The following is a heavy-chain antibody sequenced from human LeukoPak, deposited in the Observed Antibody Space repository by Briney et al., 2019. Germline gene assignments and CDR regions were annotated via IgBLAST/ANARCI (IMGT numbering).Heavy chain of an antibody. CDR3: ARVGPVTTFAFDI. V-gene: IGHV4-59*01. Sequence: SSETLSLTCTVSGGSISSYYCIWIRQPPCQCLPSLGYIYYSASTNYNPSLKRRVTISVDTSKTQFSLKLSSVTAADTAVYYCARVGPVTTFAFDIWGQGTMVTVSS. D-gene: IGHD4-17*01. J-gene: IGHJ3*02. CDR1: GGSISSYY. CDR2: IYYSAST.